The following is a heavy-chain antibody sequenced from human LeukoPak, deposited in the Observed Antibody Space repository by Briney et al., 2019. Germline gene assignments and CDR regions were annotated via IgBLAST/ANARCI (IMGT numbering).Heavy chain of an antibody. Sequence: PAETLSLTCTVSGDSISNYYWSWIRQPPGKGLDWIGYIFYSGSTNYNPSLKSRVTISVDTSKNQFSLKLSSVTAADTAVYYCARHTPDAGRYLSFDHWGQGTLVAVSS. CDR1: GDSISNYY. CDR2: IFYSGST. CDR3: ARHTPDAGRYLSFDH. V-gene: IGHV4-59*08. J-gene: IGHJ4*02. D-gene: IGHD1-26*01.